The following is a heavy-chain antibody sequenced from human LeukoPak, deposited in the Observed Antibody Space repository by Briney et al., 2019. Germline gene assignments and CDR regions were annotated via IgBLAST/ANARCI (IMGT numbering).Heavy chain of an antibody. D-gene: IGHD2-15*01. CDR1: GGSISSGDYY. CDR3: AGATGYCSGGSCYNRYWYFDL. CDR2: IYYSGST. V-gene: IGHV4-30-4*08. Sequence: PSETLSLTCTVSGGSISSGDYYWSWIRQPPGKGLEWIGYIYYSGSTYYNPSLKSRVTISVDTSKNQFSLKLSSVTAADTAVYYCAGATGYCSGGSCYNRYWYFDLWGRGTLVTVSS. J-gene: IGHJ2*01.